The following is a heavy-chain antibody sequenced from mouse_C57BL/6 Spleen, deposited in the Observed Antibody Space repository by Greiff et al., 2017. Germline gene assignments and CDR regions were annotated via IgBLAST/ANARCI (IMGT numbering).Heavy chain of an antibody. CDR1: GYTFTDYE. Sequence: QVQLKESGAELVRPGASVTLSCKASGYTFTDYEMHWVKQTPVHGLEWIGAIDPETGGTAYNQKFKGKAILTADKSSSTAYMELRSLTSEDSAVYYCTRSGGYDAGYYAMDYWGQGTSVTVSS. J-gene: IGHJ4*01. D-gene: IGHD2-2*01. CDR2: IDPETGGT. CDR3: TRSGGYDAGYYAMDY. V-gene: IGHV1-15*01.